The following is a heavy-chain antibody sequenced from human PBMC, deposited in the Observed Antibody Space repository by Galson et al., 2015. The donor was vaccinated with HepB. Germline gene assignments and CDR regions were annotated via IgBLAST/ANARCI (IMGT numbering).Heavy chain of an antibody. D-gene: IGHD6-19*01. Sequence: SLRLSCAASGFTFSSYGMHWVRQAPGKGLEWVAVISYDGSNKYYADSVKGRFTISRDNSKNTLYLQMNSLRAEDTAVYYCAKDRAVAGVYYYYGMDVWGQGTLVTVSS. J-gene: IGHJ6*02. V-gene: IGHV3-30*18. CDR1: GFTFSSYG. CDR2: ISYDGSNK. CDR3: AKDRAVAGVYYYYGMDV.